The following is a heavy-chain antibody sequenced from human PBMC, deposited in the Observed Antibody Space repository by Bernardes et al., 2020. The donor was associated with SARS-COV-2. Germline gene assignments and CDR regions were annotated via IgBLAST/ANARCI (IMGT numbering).Heavy chain of an antibody. CDR2: IYYSGNT. CDR1: GASISNIAYY. V-gene: IGHV4-39*01. CDR3: ARLGKEGDNYYYGMDV. J-gene: IGHJ6*02. D-gene: IGHD2-21*02. Sequence: SETLSLTCSVSGASISNIAYYWGWIRQPPGKGLEWIGSIYYSGNTFYNPSLESRVTLSVDTSKNQFSLKLSSVTAADTAVYYCARLGKEGDNYYYGMDVWGQGTTVTVS.